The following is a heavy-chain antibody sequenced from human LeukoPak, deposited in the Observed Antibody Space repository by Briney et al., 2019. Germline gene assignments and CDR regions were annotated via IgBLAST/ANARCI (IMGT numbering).Heavy chain of an antibody. D-gene: IGHD4-17*01. V-gene: IGHV3-23*01. CDR2: ISGSGGST. CDR3: ARKGTDYGDANWFDP. CDR1: GFTFSSYA. Sequence: QPGGSLRLSCAASGFTFSSYAMSWVRQAPGKGLEWVSAISGSGGSTYYADSVKGRFTISRDNSKNTLYLQMNSLRVEDSAMYYCARKGTDYGDANWFDPWGQGTLVTVPS. J-gene: IGHJ5*02.